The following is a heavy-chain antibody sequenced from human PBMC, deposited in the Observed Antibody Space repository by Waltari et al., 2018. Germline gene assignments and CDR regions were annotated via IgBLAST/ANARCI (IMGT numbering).Heavy chain of an antibody. V-gene: IGHV3-21*01. CDR2: ISSSSSYI. CDR1: GFTFSSYS. D-gene: IGHD3-10*01. CDR3: ARDRGNYYGSGSSGFRFDP. Sequence: EVQLVESGGGLVKPGGSLRLSCAASGFTFSSYSMNWVRQAPGKGLEWVSSISSSSSYIYYADSVKGRFTISRDNAKNSLYLQMNSLRAEDTAVYYCARDRGNYYGSGSSGFRFDPWGQGTLVTVSS. J-gene: IGHJ5*02.